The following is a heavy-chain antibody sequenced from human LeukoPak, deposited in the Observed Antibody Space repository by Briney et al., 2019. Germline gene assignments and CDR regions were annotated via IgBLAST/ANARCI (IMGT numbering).Heavy chain of an antibody. CDR3: ARGYYYDSSGYYSPFDY. Sequence: SETLSLTCAVSGGSISSSNWWSWVRQPPGKGLEWIGEIYHSGSTNYNPSLKSRVTISVDKSKNQFSLKLSSVTAADTAVYYCARGYYYDSSGYYSPFDYWGQGTLVTVSS. CDR2: IYHSGST. CDR1: GGSISSSNW. D-gene: IGHD3-22*01. V-gene: IGHV4-4*02. J-gene: IGHJ4*02.